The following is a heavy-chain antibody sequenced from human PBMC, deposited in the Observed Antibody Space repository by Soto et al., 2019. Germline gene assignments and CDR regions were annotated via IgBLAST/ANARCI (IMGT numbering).Heavy chain of an antibody. D-gene: IGHD5-12*01. V-gene: IGHV3-23*01. J-gene: IGHJ5*02. CDR3: AKDTVNEVDIVATMENWFDP. Sequence: PGGSLRLSCAASGFTFSSYAMSWVRQAPGKGLKWVSAISGSGGSTYYADSVKGRFTISRDNSKNPLYLQMNSLRAEDTAVYYCAKDTVNEVDIVATMENWFDPWGQGTLVTVSS. CDR2: ISGSGGST. CDR1: GFTFSSYA.